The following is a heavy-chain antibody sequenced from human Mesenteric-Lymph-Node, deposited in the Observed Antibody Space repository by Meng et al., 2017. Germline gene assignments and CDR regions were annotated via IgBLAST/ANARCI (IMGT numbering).Heavy chain of an antibody. J-gene: IGHJ6*02. D-gene: IGHD2-2*01. CDR3: ARPNRYCSSSSCYGWFYYGMDV. CDR2: ITNNGGST. V-gene: IGHV3-64*02. Sequence: GGSLRLSCAASGFTFSTYPMHWVRQAPGKGLEYVSGITNNGGSTSYADSVRGRFTISRDNSKNTLYLQMGSLRAEDMAVYYCARPNRYCSSSSCYGWFYYGMDVWGQGTTVTVS. CDR1: GFTFSTYP.